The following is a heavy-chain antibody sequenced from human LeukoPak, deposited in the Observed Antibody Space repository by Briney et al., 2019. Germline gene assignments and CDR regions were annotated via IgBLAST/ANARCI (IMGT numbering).Heavy chain of an antibody. Sequence: GSSVKVSCKASGGTFSSYAISWVRQAPGQGLEWMGGIIPIFGTANYAQKFQGRVTITADESTSTAYMELSSLRSEDTAAYYCASDSSGWNQNWYFDYWGQGTLVTVSS. V-gene: IGHV1-69*01. CDR2: IIPIFGTA. CDR1: GGTFSSYA. J-gene: IGHJ4*02. D-gene: IGHD6-19*01. CDR3: ASDSSGWNQNWYFDY.